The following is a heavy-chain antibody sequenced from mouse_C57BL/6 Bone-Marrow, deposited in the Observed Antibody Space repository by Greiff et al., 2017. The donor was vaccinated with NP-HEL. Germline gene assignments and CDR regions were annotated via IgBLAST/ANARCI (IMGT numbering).Heavy chain of an antibody. CDR3: AIGFYDWFAY. CDR2: IHPSDSDT. D-gene: IGHD2-3*01. Sequence: QVHVKPSGAELVKPGASVKVSCKASGYTFTSYWMHWVKQRPGQGLEWIGRIHPSDSDTNYNQKFKGKATLTVDKSSSTAYMQLSSLTSEDSAVYYCAIGFYDWFAYWGQGTLVTVSA. CDR1: GYTFTSYW. J-gene: IGHJ3*01. V-gene: IGHV1-74*01.